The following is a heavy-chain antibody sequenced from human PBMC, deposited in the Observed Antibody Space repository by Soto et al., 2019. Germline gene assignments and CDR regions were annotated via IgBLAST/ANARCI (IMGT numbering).Heavy chain of an antibody. CDR2: IYYSGST. D-gene: IGHD6-6*01. Sequence: SETLSLTCTVSGGSISSYYWSWIRQPPGKGLEWIGYIYYSGSTNYNPSLKSRVTISVDTSKNQFSLKLSSVTAADTAVYYCARHTDEPSYSSSSSPYSYMDVWGKGTTVTVSS. V-gene: IGHV4-59*08. CDR1: GGSISSYY. J-gene: IGHJ6*03. CDR3: ARHTDEPSYSSSSSPYSYMDV.